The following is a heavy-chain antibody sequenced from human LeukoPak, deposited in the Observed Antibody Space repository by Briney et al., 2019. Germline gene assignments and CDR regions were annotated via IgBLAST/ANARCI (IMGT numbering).Heavy chain of an antibody. D-gene: IGHD3-3*01. CDR2: ISYDGSNK. Sequence: GGSLRLSCAASGFTFSSYAMHWVRQAPGKGLEWVAVISYDGSNKYYADSVKGRFTIFRDNSKNTLYLQMNSLRAEDTAVYYCARDSTQFWSGYYGYWGQGTLVTVSS. CDR3: ARDSTQFWSGYYGY. J-gene: IGHJ4*02. CDR1: GFTFSSYA. V-gene: IGHV3-30*04.